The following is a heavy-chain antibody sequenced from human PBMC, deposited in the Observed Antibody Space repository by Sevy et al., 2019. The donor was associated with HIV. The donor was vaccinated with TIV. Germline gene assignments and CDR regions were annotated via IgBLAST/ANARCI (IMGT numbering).Heavy chain of an antibody. CDR2: VSYDGSTK. D-gene: IGHD1-26*01. Sequence: GGSLRLSCAASGFTFSNYGMHWVRQAPGKGLEWVAVVSYDGSTKCYADFVKGRFTISRDNSKNTVYLQMNTLRTEDTAVFYCAKGSKATDSAFDLWGQGTMVTVSS. CDR1: GFTFSNYG. J-gene: IGHJ3*01. V-gene: IGHV3-30*18. CDR3: AKGSKATDSAFDL.